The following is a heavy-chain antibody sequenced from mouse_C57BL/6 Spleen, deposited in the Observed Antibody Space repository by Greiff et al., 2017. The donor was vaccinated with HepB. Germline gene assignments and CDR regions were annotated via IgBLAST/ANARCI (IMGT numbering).Heavy chain of an antibody. CDR1: GYTFTSYW. CDR2: INPSSGYT. V-gene: IGHV1-7*01. Sequence: VMLVESGAELAKPGASVKLSCKASGYTFTSYWMHWVKQRPGQGLEWIGYINPSSGYTKYNQKFKDKAKLTADKSSSTAYMQLSSLTYEDSAVYYCARSDSRLDYWGQGTTLTVSS. CDR3: ARSDSRLDY. D-gene: IGHD3-3*01. J-gene: IGHJ2*01.